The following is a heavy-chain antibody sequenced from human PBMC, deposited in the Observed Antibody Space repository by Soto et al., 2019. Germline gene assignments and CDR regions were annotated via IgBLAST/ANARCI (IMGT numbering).Heavy chain of an antibody. CDR1: GGSVSSGSYY. V-gene: IGHV4-61*01. CDR3: ARGFRSYYDSSGYYFSY. CDR2: IYYSGST. Sequence: SETLSLTCTVSGGSVSSGSYYWSWIRQPPGKGLEWIGYIYYSGSTNYNPSLKSRVTISVDTSKNQFSLKPSSVTAADTAVYYCARGFRSYYDSSGYYFSYWGQGTLVTVS. J-gene: IGHJ4*02. D-gene: IGHD3-22*01.